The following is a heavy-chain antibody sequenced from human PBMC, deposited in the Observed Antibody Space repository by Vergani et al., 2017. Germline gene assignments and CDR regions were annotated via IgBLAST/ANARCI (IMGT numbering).Heavy chain of an antibody. D-gene: IGHD2-15*01. CDR1: GGSLNSHNYY. CDR2: IHTSGST. Sequence: QVQLQESGPGLVKPSQTLSLTCTVSGGSLNSHNYYWSWIRQPAGKGREWIGRIHTSGSTNYNPSLKSRVTMSEDTSKNQFSLNLTSVTAADTAVYFCARGSCLGGSCYKPLFDYWGQGILVTVSS. J-gene: IGHJ4*02. CDR3: ARGSCLGGSCYKPLFDY. V-gene: IGHV4-61*02.